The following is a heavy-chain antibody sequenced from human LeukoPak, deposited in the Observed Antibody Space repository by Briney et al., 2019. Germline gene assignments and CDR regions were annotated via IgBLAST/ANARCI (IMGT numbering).Heavy chain of an antibody. D-gene: IGHD4-17*01. V-gene: IGHV3-30*18. CDR2: ISYDGSNK. CDR1: GFTFSSYG. J-gene: IGHJ4*02. CDR3: AKDWRTTVTTGVGY. Sequence: GGSLRLSCAASGFTFSSYGMHWVRQAPGKGLEWVAVISYDGSNKYYADSVKGRFTISRDNSKNTLYLQMNSLRAEDTAVYYCAKDWRTTVTTGVGYWGQGTLVTVSS.